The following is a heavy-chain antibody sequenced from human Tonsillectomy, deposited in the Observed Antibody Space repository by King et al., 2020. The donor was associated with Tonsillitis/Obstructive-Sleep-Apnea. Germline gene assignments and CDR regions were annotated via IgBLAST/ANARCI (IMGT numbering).Heavy chain of an antibody. CDR2: ISGGGGST. CDR1: GFIFSAYA. J-gene: IGHJ3*02. V-gene: IGHV3-23*04. Sequence: VQLVESGGGLEQPGGSLRLSCAASGFIFSAYAMSWVRQAPGKGLEWVSAISGGGGSTFYADSVKVRFTISRDNTKNTLDFQMNSLKADDTAVYYCAKSRRYSTNDAFEIWGQGTMVTVSS. CDR3: AKSRRYSTNDAFEI. D-gene: IGHD6-13*01.